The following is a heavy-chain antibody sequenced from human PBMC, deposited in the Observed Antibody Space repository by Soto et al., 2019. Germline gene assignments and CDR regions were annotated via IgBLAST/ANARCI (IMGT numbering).Heavy chain of an antibody. CDR2: VYHSGST. CDR3: ARIYSSSYSRYPVYYGMDV. CDR1: GDSISSYF. J-gene: IGHJ6*02. D-gene: IGHD3-22*01. V-gene: IGHV4-59*01. Sequence: PSETLSLTCTVSGDSISSYFWSWIRQPPCKGLEWIGCVYHSGSTNYSPSLKRRVSISVDTSKNQFSLRLTSVTAADTAVYYCARIYSSSYSRYPVYYGMDVWGQGTTVTVSS.